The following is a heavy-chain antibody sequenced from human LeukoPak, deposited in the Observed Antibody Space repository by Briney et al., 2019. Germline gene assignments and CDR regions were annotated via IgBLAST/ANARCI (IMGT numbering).Heavy chain of an antibody. CDR2: IIPIFGTA. V-gene: IGHV1-69*01. CDR1: GGTFSSYA. J-gene: IGHJ3*02. D-gene: IGHD3-22*01. CDR3: ARDSYDSSGYFSQDAFDI. Sequence: SVKVSCKASGGTFSSYAISWVRQAPGQGLEWMGGIIPIFGTANYAQKFQGRVTITADESTSTAYMELSSLRSEDTAVYYCARDSYDSSGYFSQDAFDIWGQGTMVTVSS.